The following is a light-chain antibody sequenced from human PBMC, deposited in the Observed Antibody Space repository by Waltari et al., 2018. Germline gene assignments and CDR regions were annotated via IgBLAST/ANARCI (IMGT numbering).Light chain of an antibody. CDR2: SAS. Sequence: IQMTQSPSSLSASVGDTVTITCRASQSFSSSLAWYQQKLGKAPKLLIYSASSLQSGVPSRFSGSKSGTDSTLTISSLQPEDIATYYCQQYYSYPLTFGGGTKVEIK. CDR1: QSFSSS. CDR3: QQYYSYPLT. J-gene: IGKJ4*01. V-gene: IGKV1-NL1*01.